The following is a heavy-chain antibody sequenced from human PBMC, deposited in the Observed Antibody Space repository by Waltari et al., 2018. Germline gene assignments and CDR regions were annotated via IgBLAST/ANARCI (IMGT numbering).Heavy chain of an antibody. D-gene: IGHD3-22*01. CDR2: IYYSGST. J-gene: IGHJ3*02. CDR3: ARSRGYYDSSGYPAI. V-gene: IGHV4-59*11. CDR1: GGSISSHY. Sequence: QLQESGPGLVKPSETLSLTCTVSGGSISSHYWSWIRQPPGKGLEWIGYIYYSGSTNYNPSLKSRVTISVDTSKNQFSLKLSSVTAADTAVYYCARSRGYYDSSGYPAIWGQGTMVTVSS.